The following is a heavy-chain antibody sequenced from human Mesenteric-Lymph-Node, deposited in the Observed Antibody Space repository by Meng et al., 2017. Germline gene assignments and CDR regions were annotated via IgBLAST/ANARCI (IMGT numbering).Heavy chain of an antibody. CDR2: INPEGNSP. J-gene: IGHJ4*02. CDR1: GFTFSNYY. CDR3: ASPGEHHYFDS. V-gene: IGHV3-74*03. Sequence: GGSLRLSCAASGFTFSNYYMHWVRRAPGKGLVWVSAINPEGNSPTYEDSVKGRFTMTRDNAKNTLYLHMDSLRAEDTAMYYCASPGEHHYFDSWGQGTLVTVSS. D-gene: IGHD1/OR15-1a*01.